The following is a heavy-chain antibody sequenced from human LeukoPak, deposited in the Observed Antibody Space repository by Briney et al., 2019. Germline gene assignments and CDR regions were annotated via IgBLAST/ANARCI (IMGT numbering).Heavy chain of an antibody. CDR3: AKGATSGWNPYDY. V-gene: IGHV1-8*01. CDR2: MNPNSGAT. Sequence: ASVKVSCKASGYTFISYDFDWLRQATGQGPEWMGWMNPNSGATGYAQKFQGRVTMTRSASINTAYMELTNLRSEDTAVYYCAKGATSGWNPYDYWGQGTLVTVSS. D-gene: IGHD6-19*01. CDR1: GYTFISYD. J-gene: IGHJ4*02.